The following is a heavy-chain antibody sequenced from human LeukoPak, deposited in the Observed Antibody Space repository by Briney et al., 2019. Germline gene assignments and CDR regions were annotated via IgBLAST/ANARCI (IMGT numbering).Heavy chain of an antibody. J-gene: IGHJ4*02. CDR1: GFTFDDYA. Sequence: GRSLGLSCAASGFTFDDYAMHWVRQAPGKGLEWVSGISWNSGSIGYADSVKGRSTISRDNAKNSLYLQMNSLRAEDTALYYCAKGVWGYSYGSYFDYWGQGTLVTVSS. CDR2: ISWNSGSI. CDR3: AKGVWGYSYGSYFDY. V-gene: IGHV3-9*01. D-gene: IGHD5-18*01.